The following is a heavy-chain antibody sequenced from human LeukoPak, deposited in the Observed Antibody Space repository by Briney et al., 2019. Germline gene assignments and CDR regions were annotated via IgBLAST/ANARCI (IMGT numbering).Heavy chain of an antibody. CDR2: ISSSSSYI. CDR1: GFTFSSYS. V-gene: IGHV3-21*01. J-gene: IGHJ3*02. CDR3: ARDRQLVRAFDI. D-gene: IGHD6-13*01. Sequence: GGSLRLSCAASGFTFSSYSMNWVRQAPEKGLEWVSSISSSSSYIYYADSVKGRFTISRGNAKNSLYLQMNSLRAEDTAVYYCARDRQLVRAFDIWGQGTMVTVSS.